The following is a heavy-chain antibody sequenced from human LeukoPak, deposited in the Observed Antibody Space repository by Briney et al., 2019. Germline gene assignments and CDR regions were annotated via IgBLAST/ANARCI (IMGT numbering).Heavy chain of an antibody. V-gene: IGHV4-38-2*02. CDR2: IYHSGST. CDR1: GYSISSGYY. Sequence: SETLSLTCTVSGYSISSGYYWGWIRQPPGKGLEWIGGIYHSGSTYYNPSLKSRVTISVDTSKNQFSLKLSSVTAADTAVYYRARVAVDTAMIVTFDYWGQGTLVTVSS. CDR3: ARVAVDTAMIVTFDY. J-gene: IGHJ4*02. D-gene: IGHD5-18*01.